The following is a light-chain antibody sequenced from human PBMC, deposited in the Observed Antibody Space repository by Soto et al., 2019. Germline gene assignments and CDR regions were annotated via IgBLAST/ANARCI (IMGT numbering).Light chain of an antibody. CDR3: QHYGSSLWT. Sequence: EIVLTQSPGTLSLSPGEGATLSCRASQSVSSSYLAWYQQKPGQSPRLLIYAASSRATGIPDRFSGSGSGTDFTLNISRLDPEDFAVYYCQHYGSSLWTFGQGTKVEI. CDR1: QSVSSSY. V-gene: IGKV3-20*01. CDR2: AAS. J-gene: IGKJ1*01.